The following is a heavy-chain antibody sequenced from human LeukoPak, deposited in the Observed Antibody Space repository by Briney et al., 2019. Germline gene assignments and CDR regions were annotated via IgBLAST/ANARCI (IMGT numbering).Heavy chain of an antibody. D-gene: IGHD4-17*01. Sequence: SETLSLTCAVYGVSFSGYYWSWLRQPPGKGLEWIGEINHSGSTNYNPSLKSRVTISVDTSKNQFSLKLSSVTAADTAVYYCARVYGDYYYYYYMDVWGKGTTVTVSS. CDR1: GVSFSGYY. J-gene: IGHJ6*03. CDR3: ARVYGDYYYYYYMDV. V-gene: IGHV4-34*01. CDR2: INHSGST.